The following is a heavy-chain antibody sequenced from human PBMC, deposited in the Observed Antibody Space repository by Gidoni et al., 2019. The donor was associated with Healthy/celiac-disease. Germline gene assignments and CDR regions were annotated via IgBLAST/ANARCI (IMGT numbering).Heavy chain of an antibody. V-gene: IGHV4-34*01. D-gene: IGHD6-13*01. J-gene: IGHJ4*02. CDR2: INHSGST. Sequence: QVQLQQWGAGLLKPSETLSLTCAVYGGSFSGYYWSWIRQPPGKGLEWIGEINHSGSTNYNPSLKSRVTISVDTSKNQFSLKLSSVTAADTAVYYCARGQHVAAGTYYFDYWGQGTLVTVSS. CDR1: GGSFSGYY. CDR3: ARGQHVAAGTYYFDY.